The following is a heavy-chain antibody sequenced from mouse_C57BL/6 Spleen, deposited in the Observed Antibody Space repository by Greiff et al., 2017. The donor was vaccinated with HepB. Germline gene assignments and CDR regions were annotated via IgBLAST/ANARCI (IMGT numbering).Heavy chain of an antibody. J-gene: IGHJ3*01. V-gene: IGHV3-1*01. CDR3: ARSGYGSAFAY. CDR1: GYSITSGYD. Sequence: EVKLMESGPGMVKPSQSLSLTCTVTGYSITSGYDWHWIRHFPGNKLEWMGYISYSGSTNYNPSLKSRISITHDTSKNHFFLKLNSVTTEDTATYYCARSGYGSAFAYWGQGTLVTVSA. D-gene: IGHD1-1*01. CDR2: ISYSGST.